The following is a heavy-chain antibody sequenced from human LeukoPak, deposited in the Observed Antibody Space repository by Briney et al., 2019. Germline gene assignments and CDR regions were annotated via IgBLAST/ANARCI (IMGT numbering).Heavy chain of an antibody. J-gene: IGHJ4*02. CDR2: TYYSGST. Sequence: SETLSLTCTVSGGSISSIGYYWGWIRQPPRKGLEWIGTTYYSGSTYYNPSLKSRVTISVDTSKNQFSLKVSSVTAADTAIYYCARHVQITVSAQTRLDFWGQGTLVTVSS. CDR1: GGSISSIGYY. D-gene: IGHD4-17*01. CDR3: ARHVQITVSAQTRLDF. V-gene: IGHV4-39*01.